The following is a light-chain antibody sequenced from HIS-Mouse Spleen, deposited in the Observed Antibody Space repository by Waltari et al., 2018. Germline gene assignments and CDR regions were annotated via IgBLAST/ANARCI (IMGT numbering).Light chain of an antibody. CDR3: AAWDDSLSGQV. CDR1: SSNLGSHY. V-gene: IGLV1-47*01. J-gene: IGLJ1*01. CDR2: RNN. Sequence: QSVLTQPPSASGTPGQRVTISCSGSSSNLGSHYAYWYQQLPGTAPKLLIYRNNQRPSGVPDRFSGSKSGTSASLAISGLRSEDEADYYCAAWDDSLSGQVFGTGTKVTVL.